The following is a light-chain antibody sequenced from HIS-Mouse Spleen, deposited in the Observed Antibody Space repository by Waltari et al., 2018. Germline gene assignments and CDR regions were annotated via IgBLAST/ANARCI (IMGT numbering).Light chain of an antibody. J-gene: IGLJ3*02. V-gene: IGLV2-23*01. CDR1: SSDVGSYNL. Sequence: QSALTQPASVSGSPGQSITISCPGTSSDVGSYNLVSWYQQHPGKAPKLMIYEGNKRPSGVSNRFSGSKSGNTASLTISGLQAEDEADYYCCSYAGSSTNWVFGGGTKLTVL. CDR2: EGN. CDR3: CSYAGSSTNWV.